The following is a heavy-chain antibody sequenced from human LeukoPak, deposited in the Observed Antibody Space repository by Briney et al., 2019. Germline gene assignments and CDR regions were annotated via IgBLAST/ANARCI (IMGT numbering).Heavy chain of an antibody. D-gene: IGHD2-15*01. V-gene: IGHV3-48*04. J-gene: IGHJ5*02. Sequence: PGGSLRLSCAATGFTFSSYSMSWVRQAPGKGLEWVSYISSSSSTIYYADSVKGRFTISRDNAKNSLYLQMNSLRAEDTAVYYCARDGFEYCSGGSCYSNWFDPWGQGTLVTVSS. CDR2: ISSSSSTI. CDR1: GFTFSSYS. CDR3: ARDGFEYCSGGSCYSNWFDP.